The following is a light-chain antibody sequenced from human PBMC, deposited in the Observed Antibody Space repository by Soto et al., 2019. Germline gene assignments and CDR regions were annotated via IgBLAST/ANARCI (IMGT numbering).Light chain of an antibody. CDR3: QQPNGLT. V-gene: IGKV1-9*01. CDR1: QGFSSY. Sequence: DIQLTQSPSFLSASVGDRVTITCRASQGFSSYLAWYQQKPGKAPKLLIYAASTLQSGVPSRFSGSGSGTEFTLTISSLQPEDFATYYCQQPNGLTFGGGTKVEIK. J-gene: IGKJ4*01. CDR2: AAS.